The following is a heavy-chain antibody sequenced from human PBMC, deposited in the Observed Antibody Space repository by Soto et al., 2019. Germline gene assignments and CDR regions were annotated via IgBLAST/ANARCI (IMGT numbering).Heavy chain of an antibody. CDR3: ARASGPFDM. Sequence: QVHLVESGGGVVQPGRSLRLSCAASGFSFSTYGMHWVRQAPGKGLEWVAVIWFDGSNKFYAGSVKGRFTISRDNSQNTLYLQMNSLRVDDTALYYCARASGPFDMWGQGTMVTVSS. CDR2: IWFDGSNK. D-gene: IGHD3-10*01. J-gene: IGHJ3*02. V-gene: IGHV3-33*01. CDR1: GFSFSTYG.